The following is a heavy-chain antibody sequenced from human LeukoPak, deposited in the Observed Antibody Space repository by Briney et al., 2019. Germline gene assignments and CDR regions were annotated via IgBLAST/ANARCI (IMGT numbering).Heavy chain of an antibody. CDR1: GYSFTGYY. Sequence: ASVKVSCKASGYSFTGYYLHWVRQAPGQGLEWMGWVNPVTGNAGSAQKFQGRVTITTDESTSTAYMELSSLRSEDTAVYYCATDVLPGLAKGYYWGQGTLVTVSS. V-gene: IGHV1-8*03. J-gene: IGHJ4*02. CDR2: VNPVTGNA. CDR3: ATDVLPGLAKGYY.